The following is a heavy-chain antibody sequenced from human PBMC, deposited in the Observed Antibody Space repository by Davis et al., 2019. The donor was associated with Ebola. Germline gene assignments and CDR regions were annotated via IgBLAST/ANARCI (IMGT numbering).Heavy chain of an antibody. CDR3: ARQLGEFFFSGMDV. V-gene: IGHV1-18*01. D-gene: IGHD3-10*01. CDR1: GHRFPSYR. CDR2: ISTYNANT. Sequence: VHFSSHASGHRFPSYRISCVRQPPGQALEWIGWISTYNANTNYAQKLQGRVTMTTDTSTSTAYMELRSLRSDDTAVYYCARQLGEFFFSGMDVWGQGTTVSVSS. J-gene: IGHJ6*02.